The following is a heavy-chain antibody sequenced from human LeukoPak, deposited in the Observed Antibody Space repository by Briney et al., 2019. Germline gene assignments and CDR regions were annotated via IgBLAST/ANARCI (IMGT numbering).Heavy chain of an antibody. CDR3: CRNVASGLDY. V-gene: IGHV1-46*03. CDR2: IKPSAGST. D-gene: IGHD3-10*01. CDR1: GYTFTSYD. Sequence: ASVKVSCKASGYTFTSYDINWVRQATGQGLEWMGVIKPSAGSTIYAQKFQGRVTVTGDTSTSTVYMELSSLRTDDTAVYYCCRNVASGLDYWGQGTLVTVSS. J-gene: IGHJ4*02.